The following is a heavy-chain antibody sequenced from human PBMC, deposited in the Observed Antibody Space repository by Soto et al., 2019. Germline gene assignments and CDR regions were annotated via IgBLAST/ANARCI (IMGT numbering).Heavy chain of an antibody. CDR2: ISYDGSNK. Sequence: QVQLVESGGGVVQPGRSLRLSCAASGFTFSSYAMHWVRQAPGKGLEWVAVISYDGSNKYYADSVKGRFTISGDNSKNTLYLQMNSLRAEDTAVYYCARTAYDAFDIWGQGTMVTVSS. J-gene: IGHJ3*02. V-gene: IGHV3-30-3*01. CDR3: ARTAYDAFDI. D-gene: IGHD5-18*01. CDR1: GFTFSSYA.